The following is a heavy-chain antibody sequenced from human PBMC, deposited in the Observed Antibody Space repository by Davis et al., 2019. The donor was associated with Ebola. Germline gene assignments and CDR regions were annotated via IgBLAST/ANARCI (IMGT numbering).Heavy chain of an antibody. CDR1: GYTFTSYA. CDR3: ARAGGGGYNHYYYYGMDV. V-gene: IGHV1-3*01. CDR2: INAGNGNT. Sequence: AASVKVSCKASGYTFTSYAMHWVRQAPGQRLEWMGWINAGNGNTKYSQKFQGRVTITRDTSASTAYMELSSLRSEDTAVYYCARAGGGGYNHYYYYGMDVWGQGTTVTVSS. J-gene: IGHJ6*02. D-gene: IGHD5-24*01.